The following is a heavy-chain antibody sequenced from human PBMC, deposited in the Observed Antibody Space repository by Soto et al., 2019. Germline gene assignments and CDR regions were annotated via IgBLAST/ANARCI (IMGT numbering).Heavy chain of an antibody. CDR3: AKGAVAGTPTSYYYYGMDV. J-gene: IGHJ6*02. CDR2: IIPIFGTV. D-gene: IGHD6-19*01. Sequence: QVQLLQSGAEVKKPGSSVRVSCEASGGTFRTYAISWVRQAPGQGLEWMGEIIPIFGTVNYAQRFQGRVRITAAESTTTVDMDLRSLRSEDTAVYYCAKGAVAGTPTSYYYYGMDVWGQGTTVTVSS. V-gene: IGHV1-69*12. CDR1: GGTFRTYA.